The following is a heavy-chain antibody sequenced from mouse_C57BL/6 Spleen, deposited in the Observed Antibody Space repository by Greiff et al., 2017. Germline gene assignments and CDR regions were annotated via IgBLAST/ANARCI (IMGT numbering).Heavy chain of an antibody. J-gene: IGHJ1*03. D-gene: IGHD1-1*01. V-gene: IGHV1-76*01. Sequence: VQLQQSGAELVRPGASVKLSCKASGYTFTDYYINWVKQRPGQGLEWIARIYPGSGNTYYNEKFKGKATLTAEKSSSTAYMQLSSLTSEDSAVYFCARDYGSSLRYFDVWGTGTTVTVSS. CDR2: IYPGSGNT. CDR3: ARDYGSSLRYFDV. CDR1: GYTFTDYY.